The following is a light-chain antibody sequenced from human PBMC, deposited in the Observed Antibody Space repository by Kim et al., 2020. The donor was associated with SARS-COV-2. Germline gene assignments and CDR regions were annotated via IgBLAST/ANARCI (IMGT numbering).Light chain of an antibody. CDR3: SSYTSSSLYV. V-gene: IGLV2-14*01. J-gene: IGLJ1*01. Sequence: QSALTQPASVSGSPGQSITISCTGTSSDVGGYNYVSWYQQHPGKAPKLMIYDVSKRPSGVSNRFSGSKSGNTASLTISGLQAEDEADYYCSSYTSSSLYVFGNGTKVTVL. CDR1: SSDVGGYNY. CDR2: DVS.